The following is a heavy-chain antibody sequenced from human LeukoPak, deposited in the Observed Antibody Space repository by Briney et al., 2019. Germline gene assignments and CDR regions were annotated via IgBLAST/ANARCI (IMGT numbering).Heavy chain of an antibody. J-gene: IGHJ4*02. V-gene: IGHV4-39*07. Sequence: SETLSLTCTVSGGSISSSSYYWGWIRQPPGKGLEYIGSIYHSGSTYYNPSLKSRVTISLDKSKYQFSLKLSSPTAADTAVYYCARGPGIAVTGLDYWGQKALVTASS. CDR1: GGSISSSSYY. D-gene: IGHD6-19*01. CDR2: IYHSGST. CDR3: ARGPGIAVTGLDY.